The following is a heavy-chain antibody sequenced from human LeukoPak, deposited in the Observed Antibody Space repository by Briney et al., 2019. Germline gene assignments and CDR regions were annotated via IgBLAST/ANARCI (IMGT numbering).Heavy chain of an antibody. D-gene: IGHD3-22*01. CDR3: ARGPYSYDSSGAFDI. CDR1: GDSISSGDYY. V-gene: IGHV4-61*02. J-gene: IGHJ3*02. Sequence: SETLSLTCTVSGDSISSGDYYWSWIRQPAGKGLEWIVRISSSGSTNYNPSLKSRVTISVDTSKNQFSLKLSSVTAADTAVYFCARGPYSYDSSGAFDIWGQGTMVTVSS. CDR2: ISSSGST.